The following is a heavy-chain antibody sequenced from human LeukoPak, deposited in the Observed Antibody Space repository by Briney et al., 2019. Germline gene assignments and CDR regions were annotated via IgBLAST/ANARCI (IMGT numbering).Heavy chain of an antibody. V-gene: IGHV1-2*06. CDR3: ARDPLYYYDSSGNDAFDI. D-gene: IGHD3-22*01. Sequence: ASVKVSCKXSGYTFTGYYMHWVQQAPGQGLEWMGRINPNSGGTNYSQKFQGRVTMTRDTYISTAYMELSRLRSDDTAVYYCARDPLYYYDSSGNDAFDIWGQGTMVTVSS. CDR2: INPNSGGT. J-gene: IGHJ3*02. CDR1: GYTFTGYY.